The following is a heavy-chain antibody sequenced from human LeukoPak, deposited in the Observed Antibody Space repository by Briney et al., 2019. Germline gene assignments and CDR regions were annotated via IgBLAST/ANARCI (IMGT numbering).Heavy chain of an antibody. CDR2: PRSSGSIT. V-gene: IGHV3-23*01. D-gene: IGHD5-12*01. J-gene: IGHJ4*02. CDR1: GXTFTTSA. CDR3: TKSLNPATRNQFDY. Sequence: VGPLRRSCASSGXTFTTSAMRCGRHAPGKGLEWISAPRSSGSITYYAALVKGLFTKSRDNSLRHLYLHMNSLRVEVMTVYYITKSLNPATRNQFDYSGQGTLVTASS.